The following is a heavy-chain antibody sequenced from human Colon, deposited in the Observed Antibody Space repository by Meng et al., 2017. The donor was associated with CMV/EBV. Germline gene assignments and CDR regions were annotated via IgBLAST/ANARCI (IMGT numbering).Heavy chain of an antibody. J-gene: IGHJ4*02. D-gene: IGHD6-13*01. V-gene: IGHV3-21*06. CDR1: GFTFSSYS. CDR3: ARGWPPDY. Sequence: GESLKISCSTSGFTFSSYSLNWVRQAPGKGLEWVSSITHTSGTYYADSLKGRFTLSRDNAQNSVYLQMDSLTAEDTAIYYCARGWPPDYWGQGTLVTVSS. CDR2: ITHTSGT.